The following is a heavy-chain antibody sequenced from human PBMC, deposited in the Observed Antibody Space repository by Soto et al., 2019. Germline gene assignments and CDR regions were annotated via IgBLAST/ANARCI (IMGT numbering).Heavy chain of an antibody. CDR1: GGSISSGGYY. V-gene: IGHV4-31*11. CDR2: IYYSGST. CDR3: ARAGYYDSSGYYYDYFDY. D-gene: IGHD3-22*01. J-gene: IGHJ4*02. Sequence: SETLSLTCAVSGGSISSGGYYWSWIRQHPGKGLEWIGCIYYSGSTYYNPSLKSRVTISVDTSKNQFSLKLSSVTAADTAVYYCARAGYYDSSGYYYDYFDYWGQGTLVTVSS.